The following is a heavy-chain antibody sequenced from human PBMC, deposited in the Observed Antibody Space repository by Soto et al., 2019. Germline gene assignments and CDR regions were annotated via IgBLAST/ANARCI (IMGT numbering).Heavy chain of an antibody. Sequence: EVQLVESGGGLVQPGGSLRLSCAASGFTFSNYWMHWVRQAPGEGLVWVSRIKEDGSSTFYADSVKGRFTISRDNAKNTLYLQMNSLRAEDTAVYYCARLSGITPREVDSWGQGTLVTVSP. J-gene: IGHJ4*02. D-gene: IGHD3-10*01. CDR2: IKEDGSST. CDR3: ARLSGITPREVDS. V-gene: IGHV3-74*01. CDR1: GFTFSNYW.